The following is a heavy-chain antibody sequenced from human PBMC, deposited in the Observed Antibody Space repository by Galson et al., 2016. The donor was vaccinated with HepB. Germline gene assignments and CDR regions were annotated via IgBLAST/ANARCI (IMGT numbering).Heavy chain of an antibody. CDR1: GYRFPTYG. CDR3: ARDVQFRFDY. V-gene: IGHV1-18*04. D-gene: IGHD4-11*01. Sequence: SGYRFPTYGISWVRQAPGQGLEWLGWISANSGNTIYAQKFQDRVTMTSDTSASTVYMDLRSLRSDDTAVYYCARDVQFRFDYWGQGTLVTVSS. CDR2: ISANSGNT. J-gene: IGHJ4*02.